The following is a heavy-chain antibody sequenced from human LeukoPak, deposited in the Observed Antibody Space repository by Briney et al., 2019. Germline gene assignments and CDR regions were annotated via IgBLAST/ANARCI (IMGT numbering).Heavy chain of an antibody. J-gene: IGHJ4*02. CDR2: IKQDGSEK. V-gene: IGHV3-7*01. CDR3: ARVRWDLLSTDY. CDR1: GFTFGNYW. D-gene: IGHD1-26*01. Sequence: GGSLRLACVASGFTFGNYWMSWVRQAPGKGLEWVANIKQDGSEKYYVDSVKGRFTISRDNAKSSLYLQMNSLRVEDTAVYYCARVRWDLLSTDYWGQGSLVTVSS.